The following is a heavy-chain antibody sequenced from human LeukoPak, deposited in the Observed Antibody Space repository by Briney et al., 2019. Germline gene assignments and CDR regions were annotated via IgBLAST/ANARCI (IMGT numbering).Heavy chain of an antibody. J-gene: IGHJ4*02. CDR3: AREEGPLDY. Sequence: GSLRLSCAASGFTVSTNYVSWVRQAPGKGLEWVSVIYSSGSTYYADSVKGRFTVSRHNSKNTLYLQMNSLRVEDTAVYYCAREEGPLDYWGQGTLVTVSS. CDR1: GFTVSTNY. CDR2: IYSSGST. V-gene: IGHV3-53*04.